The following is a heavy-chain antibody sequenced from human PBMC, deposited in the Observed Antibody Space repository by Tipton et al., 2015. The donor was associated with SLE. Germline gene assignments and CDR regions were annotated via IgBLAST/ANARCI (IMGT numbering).Heavy chain of an antibody. J-gene: IGHJ3*02. Sequence: SLRLSCAASKFTFSTYGMNWVRQAPGKGLEWVSSIGTSGDYKYYVDSVKGRFAVSRDNAENSLYLQMDSLTAEDTAVYYCARSYCSGVRCNSKAFDIWGQGAMVTVSS. V-gene: IGHV3-21*01. D-gene: IGHD2-15*01. CDR2: IGTSGDYK. CDR1: KFTFSTYG. CDR3: ARSYCSGVRCNSKAFDI.